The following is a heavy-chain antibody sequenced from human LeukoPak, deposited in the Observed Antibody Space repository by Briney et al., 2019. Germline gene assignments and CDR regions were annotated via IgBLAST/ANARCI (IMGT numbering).Heavy chain of an antibody. CDR3: ARYYDSSGYYYFDY. D-gene: IGHD3-22*01. V-gene: IGHV1-2*02. J-gene: IGHJ4*02. Sequence: ASVKVSCMASGYTFTGYYMHWVRQAPGQGLELMGWINPNSGGTNYAQKFQGRVTMTRDTSISTAYMELSRLRSDDTAVYYCARYYDSSGYYYFDYWGQGTLVTVSS. CDR2: INPNSGGT. CDR1: GYTFTGYY.